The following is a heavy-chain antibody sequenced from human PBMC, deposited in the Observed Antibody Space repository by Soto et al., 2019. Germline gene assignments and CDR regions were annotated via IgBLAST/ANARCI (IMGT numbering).Heavy chain of an antibody. D-gene: IGHD2-15*01. CDR3: ARRDCSGGSCSGLDP. V-gene: IGHV1-46*03. J-gene: IGHJ5*02. CDR1: GYTFTSYY. CDR2: ISPSGGST. Sequence: PSVKVSCKTSGYTFTSYYIHWVRQAPGQGLEWMGIISPSGGSTSYAQKFQGRVTMTRDTSTSTVYMDLSSLRSEDTAVYYCARRDCSGGSCSGLDPWGQGTLVTVSS.